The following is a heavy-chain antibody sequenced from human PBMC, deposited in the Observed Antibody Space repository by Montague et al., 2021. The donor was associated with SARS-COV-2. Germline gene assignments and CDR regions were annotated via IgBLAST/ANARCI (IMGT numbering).Heavy chain of an antibody. Sequence: LSLTCQVSGVGITSGESFWTWIRQPPGKGPEWIGNIYSNGVTXHNPSLNSRPTMSTDTSKNQLSLRLSSVTAADTAVYYCARIGGWSGGYWGQGTLVTVSS. V-gene: IGHV4-30-4*01. CDR2: IYSNGVT. J-gene: IGHJ4*02. CDR3: ARIGGWSGGY. CDR1: GVGITSGESF. D-gene: IGHD2-8*02.